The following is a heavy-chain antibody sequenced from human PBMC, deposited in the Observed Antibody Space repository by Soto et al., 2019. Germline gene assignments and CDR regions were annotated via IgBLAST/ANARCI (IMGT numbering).Heavy chain of an antibody. CDR3: ARDTKEYYYDSSGYYLGYYYYGMDV. Sequence: QVQLQESGPGLVKPSETLSLTCTVSGGSVSGGNYYWSWIRQPPGKGLEWIGYIYYSGSTNYNPSLMSRVTLSVDTSKYQFSLNLSSVTAADTAVYYCARDTKEYYYDSSGYYLGYYYYGMDVWGQGTTVTVSS. CDR2: IYYSGST. D-gene: IGHD3-22*01. J-gene: IGHJ6*02. V-gene: IGHV4-61*01. CDR1: GGSVSGGNYY.